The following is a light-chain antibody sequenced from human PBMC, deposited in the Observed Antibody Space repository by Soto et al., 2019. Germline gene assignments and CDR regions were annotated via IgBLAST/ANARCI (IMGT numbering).Light chain of an antibody. Sequence: QAVVTQPPSASGTPGQRVTISCSGGTSNIGTNTVTWYQQVPGTAPKLLLYHNTHRPSGVPDRFSGSKSGTSASLAISGLQSEDEADYYCAAWDDSLNGVIFGAGTKLTVL. CDR2: HNT. V-gene: IGLV1-44*01. J-gene: IGLJ2*01. CDR3: AAWDDSLNGVI. CDR1: TSNIGTNT.